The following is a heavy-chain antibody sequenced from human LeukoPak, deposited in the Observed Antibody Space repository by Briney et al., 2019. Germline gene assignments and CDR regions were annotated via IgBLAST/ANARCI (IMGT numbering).Heavy chain of an antibody. D-gene: IGHD3-9*01. V-gene: IGHV1-8*01. CDR2: MNPNSGNT. CDR3: ARVRGGGGILRYFVRGYGMDV. CDR1: GYTFTSYD. J-gene: IGHJ6*02. Sequence: ASVKVSCKASGYTFTSYDINWVRQATGQGLEWMGWMNPNSGNTGYAHKLQGRVTMTRNTSISTAYMELSSLRSEDTAVYYWARVRGGGGILRYFVRGYGMDVWGQGTTVTVSS.